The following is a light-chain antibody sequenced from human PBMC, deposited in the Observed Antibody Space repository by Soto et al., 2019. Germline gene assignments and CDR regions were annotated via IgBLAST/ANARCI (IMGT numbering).Light chain of an antibody. CDR2: GAS. J-gene: IGKJ1*01. V-gene: IGKV3-20*01. Sequence: EIVLTQSPVTLSLSPGDRATLSCRASQSVSSSYLVWYQQKPGQAPRLLIYGASSRATGIPDRFSGSGSGTDFTLTISRLEPEDSAVYYCQQYGSSRTFGQGTKVDIK. CDR3: QQYGSSRT. CDR1: QSVSSSY.